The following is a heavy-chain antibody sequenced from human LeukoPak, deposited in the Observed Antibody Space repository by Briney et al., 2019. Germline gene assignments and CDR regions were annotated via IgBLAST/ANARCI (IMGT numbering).Heavy chain of an antibody. Sequence: ASVKVSCKASGGTFSSYAISWVRQAPGQGLEWMGGIIPIFGTANYAQKFQGRVTITADESTSTAYMELSSLRSEDTAVYYCARDVPRRWLAYGTDVWGQGTTVTVSS. J-gene: IGHJ6*02. D-gene: IGHD6-19*01. V-gene: IGHV1-69*13. CDR3: ARDVPRRWLAYGTDV. CDR2: IIPIFGTA. CDR1: GGTFSSYA.